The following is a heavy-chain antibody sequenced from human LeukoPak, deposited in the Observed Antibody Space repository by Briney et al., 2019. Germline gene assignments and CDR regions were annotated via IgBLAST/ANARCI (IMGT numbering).Heavy chain of an antibody. CDR2: ISSSSSYI. D-gene: IGHD5-12*01. Sequence: GGSLRLSCAASGFTFSSYSMNWVRQAPGKGLEWVSSISSSSSYIYYADSVKGRFTISRDNAKNSLYLQMNSLRAEDTAVYYCARALRGYSGYGHYYGMDVWGQGTTVTVSS. CDR1: GFTFSSYS. J-gene: IGHJ6*02. V-gene: IGHV3-21*01. CDR3: ARALRGYSGYGHYYGMDV.